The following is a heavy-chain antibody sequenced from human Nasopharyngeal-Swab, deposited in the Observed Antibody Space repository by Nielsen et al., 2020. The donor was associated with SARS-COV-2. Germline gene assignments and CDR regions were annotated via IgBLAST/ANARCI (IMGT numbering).Heavy chain of an antibody. J-gene: IGHJ4*02. CDR2: IKQDGGEK. Sequence: GESLKISCAASGFTFSRYWMSWVRRAPGKGLEWVANIKQDGGEKNYVDSVKGRFTISRDNAKNSLYLQMNTLRAEDTAVYYCVRDVIATVTTPPDYWGQGTLVTVSS. CDR1: GFTFSRYW. V-gene: IGHV3-7*01. CDR3: VRDVIATVTTPPDY. D-gene: IGHD4-17*01.